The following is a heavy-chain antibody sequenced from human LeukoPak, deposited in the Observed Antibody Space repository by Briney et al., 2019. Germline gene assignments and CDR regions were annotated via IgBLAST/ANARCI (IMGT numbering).Heavy chain of an antibody. J-gene: IGHJ3*02. V-gene: IGHV3-53*01. CDR2: IYSGGST. Sequence: GGSLRLSCAVSGFTFSSNYMSWVRQAPGKGLEWVSVIYSGGSTYYADSVKGRFTISRDNSKNTLYLQMNSLRAEDTAVYYCARDVVVGTTGGDIWGQGTMVTVSS. CDR1: GFTFSSNY. CDR3: ARDVVVGTTGGDI. D-gene: IGHD1-1*01.